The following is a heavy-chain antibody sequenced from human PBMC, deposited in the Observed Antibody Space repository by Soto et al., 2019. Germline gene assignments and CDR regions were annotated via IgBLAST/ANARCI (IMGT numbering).Heavy chain of an antibody. CDR2: ISSTSIYI. Sequence: GGSLRLSCADSGFIFSTYSMNWVRQAPGKGLEWVSSISSTSIYIHYADSVKGRFTISRDNAKNSLFLQMNSLRVEDTAVYYCARDLQHRALDYSGQRTPVTVST. CDR1: GFIFSTYS. D-gene: IGHD3-10*01. CDR3: ARDLQHRALDY. V-gene: IGHV3-21*01. J-gene: IGHJ4*02.